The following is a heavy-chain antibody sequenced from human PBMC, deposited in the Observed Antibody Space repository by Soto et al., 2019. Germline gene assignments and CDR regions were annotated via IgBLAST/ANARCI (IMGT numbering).Heavy chain of an antibody. CDR1: GGSISSGGYS. D-gene: IGHD6-13*01. Sequence: SETLSLTCAVSGGSISSGGYSWSWIRQPPGKGLEWIGYIYHSGSTNYSPSLRGRLIISVDPSKNQFSLKLTSVTAADTAIYYCARPKTIGAAAGKGWFDPWGQGTLVTVSS. CDR2: IYHSGST. CDR3: ARPKTIGAAAGKGWFDP. J-gene: IGHJ5*02. V-gene: IGHV4-30-2*03.